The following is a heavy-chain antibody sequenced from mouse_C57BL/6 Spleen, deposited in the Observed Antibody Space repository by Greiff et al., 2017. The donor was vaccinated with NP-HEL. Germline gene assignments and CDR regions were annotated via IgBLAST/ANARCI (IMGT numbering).Heavy chain of an antibody. J-gene: IGHJ1*03. CDR3: ARYGTVVAKGYFDV. CDR2: IDPSDSET. D-gene: IGHD1-1*01. V-gene: IGHV1-52*01. Sequence: QVQLQQPGAELVRPGSSVKLSCKASGYTFTSYWMHWVKQRPIQGLEWIGNIDPSDSETHYNQKFKDKATLTVDKSSSTAYMQLSSLTSEDSAVYYCARYGTVVAKGYFDVWGTGTTVTVSS. CDR1: GYTFTSYW.